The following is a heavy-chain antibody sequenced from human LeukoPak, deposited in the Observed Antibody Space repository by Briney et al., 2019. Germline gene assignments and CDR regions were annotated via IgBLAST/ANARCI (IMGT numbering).Heavy chain of an antibody. CDR3: ATSNYSGNQPFDY. CDR1: GFTFSSYS. J-gene: IGHJ4*02. D-gene: IGHD4-23*01. Sequence: GGSLRLSCAASGFTFSSYSMNWVRQAPGKGLEWVSYISSSSTIYYADSVKGRFTISRDNAKNSLYLQMNSLRAEDTAVYYCATSNYSGNQPFDYWGQGTLVTVSS. CDR2: ISSSSTI. V-gene: IGHV3-48*04.